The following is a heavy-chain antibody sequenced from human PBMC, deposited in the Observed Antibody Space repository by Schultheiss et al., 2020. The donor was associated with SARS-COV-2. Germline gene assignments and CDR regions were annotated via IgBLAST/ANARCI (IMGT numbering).Heavy chain of an antibody. CDR1: GGSISSYY. CDR3: ARDSPPDY. V-gene: IGHV4-59*12. J-gene: IGHJ4*02. CDR2: IYHSGST. Sequence: SETLSLTCTVSGGSISSYYWSWIRQPPGKGLEWIGYIYHSGSTYYNPSLKSRVTISVDRSKNQFSLKLSSVTAAYTAVYYCARDSPPDYWGQGTLVTVSS.